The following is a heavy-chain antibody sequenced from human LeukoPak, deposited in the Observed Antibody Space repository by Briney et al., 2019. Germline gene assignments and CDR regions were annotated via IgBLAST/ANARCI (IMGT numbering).Heavy chain of an antibody. D-gene: IGHD3-3*01. J-gene: IGHJ4*02. Sequence: GGSLRLSCAASGFTLSSYSMNWVRQAPGKGLEWVSYISSSSSTIYYADSVKGRFTISRDNAKNSLYLQMNSLRAEDTAVYYCARDYDFWSGYYNAPPFDYWGQGTLVTVSS. CDR3: ARDYDFWSGYYNAPPFDY. V-gene: IGHV3-48*01. CDR2: ISSSSSTI. CDR1: GFTLSSYS.